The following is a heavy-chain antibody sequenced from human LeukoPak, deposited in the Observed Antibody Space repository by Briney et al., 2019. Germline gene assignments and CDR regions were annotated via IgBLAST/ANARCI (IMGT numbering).Heavy chain of an antibody. D-gene: IGHD2-2*01. Sequence: GGSLRLSCAASGFTFSSYAMHWVRQAPGKGLEWVAVISYDGSNKYYADSVKGRFTISRDNSKNTLYLQMNSLRAEDTAVYYCAREYCSSTSCSYFDYWGRGTLVTVSS. CDR2: ISYDGSNK. J-gene: IGHJ4*02. CDR3: AREYCSSTSCSYFDY. CDR1: GFTFSSYA. V-gene: IGHV3-30*04.